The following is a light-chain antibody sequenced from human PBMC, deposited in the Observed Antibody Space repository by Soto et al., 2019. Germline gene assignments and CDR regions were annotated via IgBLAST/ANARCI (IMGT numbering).Light chain of an antibody. Sequence: QSVLTQPASVSGSPGQLITISCTGTSSDVGSYNLVSWYQQHPGKAPKLMIYEVSKRPSGVSNRFSGSKSGNTASLTISGLQAEDEADYCCCSYAGSSTSLYVFGTGTKVTVL. CDR1: SSDVGSYNL. V-gene: IGLV2-23*02. J-gene: IGLJ1*01. CDR3: CSYAGSSTSLYV. CDR2: EVS.